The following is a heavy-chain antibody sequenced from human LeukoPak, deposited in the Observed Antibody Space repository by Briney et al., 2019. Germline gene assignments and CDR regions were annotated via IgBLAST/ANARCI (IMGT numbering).Heavy chain of an antibody. CDR2: INHSGST. D-gene: IGHD5-18*01. J-gene: IGHJ4*02. Sequence: SETLSLTCAVYGGSFSGYYWSWIRQPPGKGLEWIGEINHSGSTNYNPSLKSRVTISVDTSKNQFSLKLSSVTAADTAVHYCATRTHTAMVTIFDYWGQGTLVTVSS. CDR1: GGSFSGYY. V-gene: IGHV4-34*01. CDR3: ATRTHTAMVTIFDY.